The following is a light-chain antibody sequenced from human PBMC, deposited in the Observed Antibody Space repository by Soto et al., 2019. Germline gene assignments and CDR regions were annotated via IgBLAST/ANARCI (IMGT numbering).Light chain of an antibody. Sequence: DIQMTQSPSTLSASVGDRVTITCRASQSISSWLAWYQQKPGKAPNLLIYKASSLERGVPSRFSGSGSGTEFTLTISSLQPYDFATYYCQQYNSYPLTFGGGTKVEIK. J-gene: IGKJ4*01. V-gene: IGKV1-5*03. CDR1: QSISSW. CDR3: QQYNSYPLT. CDR2: KAS.